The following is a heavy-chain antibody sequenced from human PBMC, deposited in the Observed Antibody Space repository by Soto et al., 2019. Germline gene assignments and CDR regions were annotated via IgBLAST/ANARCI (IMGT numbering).Heavy chain of an antibody. CDR1: GGSISSGGYY. J-gene: IGHJ5*02. V-gene: IGHV4-31*03. Sequence: PSETLSLTCTVSGGSISSGGYYWSWIRQHPGKGLEWIGYIYYSGSTYYNPSLKSRVTIAVDTSKNQFSLKLSSVTAADTAVYYCEREWDYDSSGYYSYNWFDPWGQGTLVTVSS. CDR2: IYYSGST. CDR3: EREWDYDSSGYYSYNWFDP. D-gene: IGHD3-22*01.